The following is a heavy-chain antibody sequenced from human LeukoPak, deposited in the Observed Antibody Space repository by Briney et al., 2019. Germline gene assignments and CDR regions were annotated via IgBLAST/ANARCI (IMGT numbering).Heavy chain of an antibody. J-gene: IGHJ6*03. CDR2: ISYDGSNK. CDR3: ARDGEQLVRDYYYYYMDV. CDR1: GFTFSSYA. V-gene: IGHV3-30*01. D-gene: IGHD6-6*01. Sequence: GGSLRLSCAASGFTFSSYAMHWVRQAPGKGLEWVAVISYDGSNKYYADSVKGRFTISRDNSKNTLYLQMNSLRAEETAVYYCARDGEQLVRDYYYYYMDVWGKGTTVTVSS.